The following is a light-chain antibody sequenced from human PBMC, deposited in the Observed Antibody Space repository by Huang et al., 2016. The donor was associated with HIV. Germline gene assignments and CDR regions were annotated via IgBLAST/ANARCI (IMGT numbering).Light chain of an antibody. CDR2: DAS. J-gene: IGKJ4*01. CDR3: QQRSNRPPLT. CDR1: QSVSSY. V-gene: IGKV3-11*01. Sequence: EIILTQSPATLSLSPGESATLSCRASQSVSSYLAWYQQKPGQAPRLLIYDASNRATCIPARFSGSGSGTDFTLTISSLEPEDFAVYYCQQRSNRPPLTFGGGTKVEIK.